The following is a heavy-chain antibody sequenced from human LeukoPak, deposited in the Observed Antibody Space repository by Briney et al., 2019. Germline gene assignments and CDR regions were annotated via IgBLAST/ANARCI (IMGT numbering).Heavy chain of an antibody. CDR1: GFTFSRYA. J-gene: IGHJ2*01. D-gene: IGHD3-16*01. CDR3: ATWGTYGGNSVEPWQFDL. CDR2: ISYDANIGSNK. Sequence: HPGGSLRLSCATSGFTFSRYAMHWVRQAPGKGLEWVALISYDANIGSNKYYADSVKGRFTISRDNSKNTLYLQMNSLRAEDTAVYYCATWGTYGGNSVEPWQFDLWGRGTLVTVSS. V-gene: IGHV3-30-3*01.